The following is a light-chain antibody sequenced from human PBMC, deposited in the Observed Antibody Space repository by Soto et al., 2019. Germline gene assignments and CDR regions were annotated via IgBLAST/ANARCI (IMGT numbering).Light chain of an antibody. CDR2: NAG. CDR1: QDVGSH. J-gene: IGKJ5*01. V-gene: IGKV3D-15*01. CDR3: QQYDDWPPIT. Sequence: EVLMTQSPPTLSVSPGETASLSYRASQDVGSHLAWYQQKPGQGPRLLIYNAGIRATGVPSRFSGSGSGTEFTLTIRSLQSEDFAVYYCQQYDDWPPITFGQGTRLEIK.